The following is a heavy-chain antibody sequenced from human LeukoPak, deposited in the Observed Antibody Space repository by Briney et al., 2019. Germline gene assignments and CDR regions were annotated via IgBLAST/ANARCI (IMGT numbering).Heavy chain of an antibody. J-gene: IGHJ4*02. CDR3: ARTTSFTASGYDS. CDR2: INPNNGVS. CDR1: GYTFINCH. D-gene: IGHD6-25*01. Sequence: ASVKVSCKSSGYTFINCHINWVRQATGQGLEWIGWINPNNGVSGYAQNFQGRVTITRDTSISTAYMELGSLTSEDTAVYFCARTTSFTASGYDSWGQGTLVTVSS. V-gene: IGHV1-8*03.